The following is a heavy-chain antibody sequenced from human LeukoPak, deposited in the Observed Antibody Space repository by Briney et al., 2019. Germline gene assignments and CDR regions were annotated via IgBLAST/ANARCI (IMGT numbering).Heavy chain of an antibody. J-gene: IGHJ3*02. CDR2: IYHRGST. CDR3: TREYGFMTTVFHAFDI. CDR1: GYPISSCHY. D-gene: IGHD4-17*01. V-gene: IGHV4-38-2*02. Sequence: PSETLSLTCTVSGYPISSCHYWGSIRQPPGKGLDFIGRIYHRGSTYYNLSLKRRLTISVDTSNNQFSLKLSSVTAADTAIYYCTREYGFMTTVFHAFDIWGEGTMVTVSS.